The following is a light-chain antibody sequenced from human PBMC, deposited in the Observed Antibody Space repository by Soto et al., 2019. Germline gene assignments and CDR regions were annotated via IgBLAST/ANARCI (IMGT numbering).Light chain of an antibody. CDR2: EVT. Sequence: QSVLTLPPSASGTPGQLVTIPCTGTSSDYGAYKYVSWYQQHPSNAPKLMIYEVTKRPSEVPDRFSGSKSGNTASLTVSALQADDEADYYCSSYAGTNEVVFGGGTQLTVL. CDR3: SSYAGTNEVV. CDR1: SSDYGAYKY. J-gene: IGLJ2*01. V-gene: IGLV2-8*01.